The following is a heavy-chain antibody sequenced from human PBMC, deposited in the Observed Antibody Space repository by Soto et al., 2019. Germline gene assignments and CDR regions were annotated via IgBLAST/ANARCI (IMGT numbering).Heavy chain of an antibody. V-gene: IGHV2-70*01. CDR3: ARIRAAGGRFRWFDP. D-gene: IGHD6-13*01. J-gene: IGHJ5*02. Sequence: SGPTLVKPTQTLTLTCTFSGFSLSTSGMCVSWIRQPPGKALEWLALIDWDDDKYYSTSLKTRLTISKDTSKNQVVLTMTNMDPVDTATYYCARIRAAGGRFRWFDPWGQGTLVTVSS. CDR2: IDWDDDK. CDR1: GFSLSTSGMC.